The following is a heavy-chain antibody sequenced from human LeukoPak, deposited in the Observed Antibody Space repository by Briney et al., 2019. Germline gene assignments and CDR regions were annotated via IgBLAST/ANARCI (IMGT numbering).Heavy chain of an antibody. V-gene: IGHV3-74*01. D-gene: IGHD6-13*01. Sequence: GWALRLSCVASGFTFSRYLLHWVRQAPGKGLAWISRINSDGRGTNYAASVKGRFTISRDNAKNTLYLQINSLRAEDTAVYYCASLRYNSWYAFDCWGQGTLVTVSS. CDR3: ASLRYNSWYAFDC. CDR2: INSDGRGT. J-gene: IGHJ4*02. CDR1: GFTFSRYL.